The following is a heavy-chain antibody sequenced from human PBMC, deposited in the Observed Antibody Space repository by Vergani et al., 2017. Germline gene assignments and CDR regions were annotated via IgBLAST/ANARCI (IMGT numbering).Heavy chain of an antibody. D-gene: IGHD1-26*01. J-gene: IGHJ6*02. Sequence: LESGGGLVQPGGSIRLSCFGSGFTFSTFNMHWVRQIPGKGLEYISGISSDGIITNYAKSVKGRFIVTRDNSKNSLHLQMGNLRVEDTGIYFCSKDEQYTAPWERGYFNVLDVWGQGTTVSVSS. CDR3: SKDEQYTAPWERGYFNVLDV. V-gene: IGHV3-64*01. CDR1: GFTFSTFN. CDR2: ISSDGIIT.